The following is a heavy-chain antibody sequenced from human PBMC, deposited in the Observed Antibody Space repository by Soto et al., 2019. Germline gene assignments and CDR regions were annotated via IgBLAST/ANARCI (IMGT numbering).Heavy chain of an antibody. CDR1: GGTFSSYA. V-gene: IGHV1-69*13. J-gene: IGHJ3*02. Sequence: SVKVSCEASGGTFSSYAISWVRQAPGQGLEWMGGIIPIFGTANYAQRFQGRVTITADESTSTAYMELSSLRSEDAAVYYCARASQMIVVLNAFDIWSQGTMVTVSS. CDR2: IIPIFGTA. CDR3: ARASQMIVVLNAFDI. D-gene: IGHD3-22*01.